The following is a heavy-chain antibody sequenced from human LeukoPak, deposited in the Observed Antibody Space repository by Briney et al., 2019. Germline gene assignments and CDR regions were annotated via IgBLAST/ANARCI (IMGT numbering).Heavy chain of an antibody. J-gene: IGHJ4*02. CDR2: INPSGGST. CDR1: GYTFTSYF. D-gene: IGHD3-22*01. Sequence: ASVKVSCKASGYTFTSYFMHWVRQAPGQGLEWMGIINPSGGSTSYAQKFQGRVTMTRDTSTSTAYMELRSLRSDDTAVYYCAREDPTYYYDSSGYSSPFDYWGQGTLVTVSS. V-gene: IGHV1-46*01. CDR3: AREDPTYYYDSSGYSSPFDY.